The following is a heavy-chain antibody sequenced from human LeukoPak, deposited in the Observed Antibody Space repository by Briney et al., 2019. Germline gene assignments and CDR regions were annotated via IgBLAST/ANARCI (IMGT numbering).Heavy chain of an antibody. V-gene: IGHV4-34*01. D-gene: IGHD2-21*02. CDR3: ARGNIVVVTAWFDY. Sequence: PSETLSLTCAVYGGSFSGHYWSWIRQPPGKWLEWIGEINHSGSTNYNPSLKSRVTISVDTSKNQFSLKLSSVTAADTAVYYCARGNIVVVTAWFDYWGQGTLVTVSS. CDR2: INHSGST. CDR1: GGSFSGHY. J-gene: IGHJ4*02.